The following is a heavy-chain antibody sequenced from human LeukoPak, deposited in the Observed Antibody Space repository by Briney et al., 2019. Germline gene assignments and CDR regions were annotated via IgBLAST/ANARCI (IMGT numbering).Heavy chain of an antibody. V-gene: IGHV3-21*01. CDR3: ARVEAAGTSTDAFDI. CDR2: ISSSSSYI. J-gene: IGHJ3*02. D-gene: IGHD6-13*01. CDR1: GFTFSSYV. Sequence: PGGSLRLSCAASGFTFSSYVMHWVRQAPGKGLEWVSSISSSSSYIYYADSVKGRFAISRDNAKNSLYLQMNSLRAEDTAVHYCARVEAAGTSTDAFDIWGQGTMVTVSS.